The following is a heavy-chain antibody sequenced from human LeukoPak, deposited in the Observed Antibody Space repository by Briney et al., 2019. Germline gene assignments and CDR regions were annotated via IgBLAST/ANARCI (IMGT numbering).Heavy chain of an antibody. Sequence: GGSLRLSCAASGFTFSRYSMNWVRQAPGKGLEWVSSISISSNYIYYTDSVKGRFTISRDNAKNSLYLQMNSLRAEDTAVYYCAELGITMIGGVWGKGTTDTISS. J-gene: IGHJ6*04. CDR1: GFTFSRYS. D-gene: IGHD3-10*02. CDR2: ISISSNYI. V-gene: IGHV3-21*01. CDR3: AELGITMIGGV.